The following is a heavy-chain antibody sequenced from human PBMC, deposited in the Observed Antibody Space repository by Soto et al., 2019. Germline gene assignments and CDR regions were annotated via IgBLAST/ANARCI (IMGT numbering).Heavy chain of an antibody. V-gene: IGHV1-69*13. Sequence: SVKVSCKASGGTFSSYAISWVRQAPGQGLEWMGGIIPIFGTANYAQKFQGRVTITADESTSTAYMELSSLRSEDTAVYYCAIWPRVQLLEYYYYGMDVWGQGTTVTVSS. CDR3: AIWPRVQLLEYYYYGMDV. D-gene: IGHD5-18*01. CDR2: IIPIFGTA. CDR1: GGTFSSYA. J-gene: IGHJ6*02.